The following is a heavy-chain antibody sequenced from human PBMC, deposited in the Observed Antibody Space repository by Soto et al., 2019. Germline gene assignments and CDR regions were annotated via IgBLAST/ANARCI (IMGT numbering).Heavy chain of an antibody. CDR3: GRHPPTPPPNWYLDP. CDR2: IYAANSET. Sequence: GESLKISCEASGYSFSTYWIGWVRQMPGKGLEWVGLIYAANSETRYSPSFQGQVTLSVDKSINTAYLQWSSLKASDTAIYYCGRHPPTPPPNWYLDPFGKATLVTVS. V-gene: IGHV5-51*01. CDR1: GYSFSTYW. J-gene: IGHJ5*02. D-gene: IGHD1-7*01.